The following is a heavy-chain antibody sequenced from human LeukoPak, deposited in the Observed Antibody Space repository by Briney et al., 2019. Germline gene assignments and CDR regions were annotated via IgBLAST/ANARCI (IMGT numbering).Heavy chain of an antibody. CDR3: AKGRLYGDY. V-gene: IGHV3-23*01. D-gene: IGHD4-17*01. Sequence: PGASLRLSCAGSGFTFSSYAMTWVRQAPGKGLEWVSLITGSGASTYYADSAKGRFTISRDNSKNTLYVQMNSLRAEDTAVYYCAKGRLYGDYWGQGTLVTVSS. J-gene: IGHJ4*02. CDR2: ITGSGAST. CDR1: GFTFSSYA.